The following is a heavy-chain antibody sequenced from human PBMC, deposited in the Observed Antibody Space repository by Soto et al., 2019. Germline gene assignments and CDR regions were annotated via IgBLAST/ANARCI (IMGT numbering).Heavy chain of an antibody. J-gene: IGHJ6*02. D-gene: IGHD5-18*01. CDR1: GFTFSSDW. Sequence: GGSVSLSCAASGFTFSSDWMQWVRQAAGKGLVWVSRINMDGSSTNYADSVKGRFTISRDDSKNTAYLQMNSLRTEDTAVYFCTRHSEELWSQPYYYYGMDVWGQGTTVTVSS. CDR3: TRHSEELWSQPYYYYGMDV. V-gene: IGHV3-74*01. CDR2: INMDGSST.